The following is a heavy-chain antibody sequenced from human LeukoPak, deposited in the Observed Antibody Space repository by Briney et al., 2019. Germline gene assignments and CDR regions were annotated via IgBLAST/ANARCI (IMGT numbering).Heavy chain of an antibody. D-gene: IGHD3-22*01. J-gene: IGHJ4*02. V-gene: IGHV3-23*01. CDR1: GFTFSSYA. CDR3: AKCYDSSGYYFDY. CDR2: ISGSGGST. Sequence: PGGSLRFSCAASGFTFSSYAMSWVRQAPGKGLEWVSAISGSGGSTYYADSVKGRFTISRDNSKNTLYLQMNSLRAEDTAVYYCAKCYDSSGYYFDYWGQGTLVTVSS.